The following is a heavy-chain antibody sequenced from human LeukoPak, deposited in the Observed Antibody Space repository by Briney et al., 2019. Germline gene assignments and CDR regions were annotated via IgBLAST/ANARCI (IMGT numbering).Heavy chain of an antibody. CDR1: GYTFTGYY. CDR3: ASGYYYDSSGSPAFDI. J-gene: IGHJ3*02. V-gene: IGHV1-2*02. D-gene: IGHD3-22*01. CDR2: INPNSGGT. Sequence: ASVKVSCKASGYTFTGYYMHWVRQAPGQGLEWMGWINPNSGGTNYAQKFQGRATMTRDTSISTAYMELSRLRSDDTAVYYCASGYYYDSSGSPAFDIWGQGTMVTVSS.